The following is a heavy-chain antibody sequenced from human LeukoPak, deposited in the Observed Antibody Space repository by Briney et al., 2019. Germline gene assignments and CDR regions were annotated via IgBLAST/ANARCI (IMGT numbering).Heavy chain of an antibody. CDR1: GYTFTGYY. J-gene: IGHJ4*02. Sequence: GASVKVSCKASGYTFTGYYMHWVRQAPGQGLEWMGRINPNSGGTNYAQKFQGRVTMTRDTSISTAYMELSRLRSDDTAVYYCAGDILRSTGGDYWGQGTLVTVSS. D-gene: IGHD4-17*01. V-gene: IGHV1-2*06. CDR3: AGDILRSTGGDY. CDR2: INPNSGGT.